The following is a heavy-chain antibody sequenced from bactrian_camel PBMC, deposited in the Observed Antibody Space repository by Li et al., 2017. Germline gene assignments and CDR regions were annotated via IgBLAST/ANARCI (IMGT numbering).Heavy chain of an antibody. J-gene: IGHJ4*01. CDR3: AAEQAEKIRGNWFRRVMVATCEWEAYNY. D-gene: IGHD2*01. CDR1: GDTAKTYC. Sequence: HVQLVESGGGSVQAGGSLKLSCAIDGDTAKTYCRGWFRQAPGKEREGIASIDNEGTITYANSVKGRFTIAQDNAKGTLYLQMNSLKPEDTANYYCAAEQAEKIRGNWFRRVMVATCEWEAYNYWGQGTQVTVS. V-gene: IGHV3S53*01. CDR2: IDNEGTI.